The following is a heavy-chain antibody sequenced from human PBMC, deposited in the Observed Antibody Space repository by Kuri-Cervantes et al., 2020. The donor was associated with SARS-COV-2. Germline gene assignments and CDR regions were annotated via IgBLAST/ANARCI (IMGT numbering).Heavy chain of an antibody. CDR1: GYTFTSYD. V-gene: IGHV1-69*13. J-gene: IGHJ6*03. CDR3: ARASWSSSSYYYMDV. Sequence: SVKVSCKASGYTFTSYDINWVRQAPGQGLEWMGGIIPIFGTANYAQKFQGRVTITADESTSTAYMELSSLRSEDTAVYYCARASWSSSSYYYMDVWGKGTTVTVSS. D-gene: IGHD6-6*01. CDR2: IIPIFGTA.